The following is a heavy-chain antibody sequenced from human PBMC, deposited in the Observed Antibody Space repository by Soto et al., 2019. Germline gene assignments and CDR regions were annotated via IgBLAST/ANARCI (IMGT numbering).Heavy chain of an antibody. CDR3: ARLYYDSSGPFDY. CDR2: IYYSGST. J-gene: IGHJ4*02. V-gene: IGHV4-59*01. D-gene: IGHD3-22*01. Sequence: PSETLSLTCTVSCGSISSYYWSWIRQPPGKGLEWIGYIYYSGSTNYNPSLKSRVTISVDTSKNQFSLKLSSVTAADTAVYYCARLYYDSSGPFDYWGQGTLVTVSS. CDR1: CGSISSYY.